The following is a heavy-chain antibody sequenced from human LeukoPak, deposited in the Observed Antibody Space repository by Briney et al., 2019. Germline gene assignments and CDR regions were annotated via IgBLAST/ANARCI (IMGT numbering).Heavy chain of an antibody. CDR1: GYTFFYYG. Sequence: ASVKVSCKASGYTFFYYGLSWVRQAPGQGLEWMGWISADNGNTNYEQKFQGRVTLTTDISTSTGYMELRSLTSDDTAMYYCARVDCSGDECYSAVYWGQGTLVTVSS. V-gene: IGHV1-18*01. CDR3: ARVDCSGDECYSAVY. J-gene: IGHJ4*02. D-gene: IGHD2-15*01. CDR2: ISADNGNT.